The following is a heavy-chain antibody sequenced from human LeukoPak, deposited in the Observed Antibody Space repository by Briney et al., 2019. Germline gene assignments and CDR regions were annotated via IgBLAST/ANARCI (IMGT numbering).Heavy chain of an antibody. CDR1: GYTFTSYG. D-gene: IGHD3-22*01. J-gene: IGHJ4*02. V-gene: IGHV1-46*01. CDR3: ARDGEKGDLYDSSGYYHY. CDR2: INPSGGST. Sequence: GASVKVSCKASGYTFTSYGISWVRQAPGQGLEWMGIINPSGGSTSYAQKFQGRVTMTRDTSTSTVYMELSSLRSEDTAAYYCARDGEKGDLYDSSGYYHYWGQGTLVTVSS.